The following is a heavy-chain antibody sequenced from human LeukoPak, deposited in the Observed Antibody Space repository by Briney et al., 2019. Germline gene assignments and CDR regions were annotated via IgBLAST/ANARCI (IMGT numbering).Heavy chain of an antibody. CDR1: GFTVSSNY. D-gene: IGHD3-10*01. CDR3: ARDSWPTVRPTYYYYYGMDV. Sequence: GGSLRLSCAAPGFTVSSNYMSWVRQAPGKGLEWVSVIHSGGSTYYADSVKGRFTISRDNSKNTLYLQMNSLRAEDTAVYYCARDSWPTVRPTYYYYYGMDVWGQGTTVTVSS. J-gene: IGHJ6*02. CDR2: IHSGGST. V-gene: IGHV3-53*01.